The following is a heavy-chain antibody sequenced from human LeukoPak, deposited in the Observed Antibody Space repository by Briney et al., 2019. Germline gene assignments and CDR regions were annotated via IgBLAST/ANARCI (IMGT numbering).Heavy chain of an antibody. D-gene: IGHD1-26*01. CDR3: ARVLVVGAWGDFDY. J-gene: IGHJ4*02. V-gene: IGHV1-18*01. CDR1: GYTYTSYG. CDR2: ISAYNGNT. Sequence: ASVKVSCKASGYTYTSYGISWVRQALGQGLEWMGWISAYNGNTNYAQKLQGRVTMTTDTSTSTAYMELRSLRSDDTAVYYCARVLVVGAWGDFDYWGQGTLVTVSS.